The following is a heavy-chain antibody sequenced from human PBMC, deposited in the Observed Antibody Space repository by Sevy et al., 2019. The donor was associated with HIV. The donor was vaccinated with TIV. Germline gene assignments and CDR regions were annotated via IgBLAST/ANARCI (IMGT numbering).Heavy chain of an antibody. D-gene: IGHD3-22*01. CDR1: GGSISSGGYY. J-gene: IGHJ4*02. CDR3: ARARDYDSSGYYPGIYYFDY. Sequence: SETLSLTCTVSGGSISSGGYYWSWIRQHPGKGLEWIGYIYYSGSTYYNPSLKSRVTISVDTSKNQFSLKLSSVTAADTAVYYCARARDYDSSGYYPGIYYFDYWGQGTLVTVSS. CDR2: IYYSGST. V-gene: IGHV4-31*03.